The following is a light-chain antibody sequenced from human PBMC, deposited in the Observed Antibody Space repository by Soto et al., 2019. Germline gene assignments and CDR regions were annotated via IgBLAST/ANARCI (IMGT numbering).Light chain of an antibody. Sequence: EIVLTQSPGSLSLSPGERATLSCRASQSFSSYLAWYQQKPGQAPRLLIYGASSRATGFPDRFSGSGSGTDFSLTISRLEPEDSAVYYCQQYSSPPRTFGQGTKVEIK. J-gene: IGKJ1*01. CDR1: QSFSSY. CDR3: QQYSSPPRT. V-gene: IGKV3-20*01. CDR2: GAS.